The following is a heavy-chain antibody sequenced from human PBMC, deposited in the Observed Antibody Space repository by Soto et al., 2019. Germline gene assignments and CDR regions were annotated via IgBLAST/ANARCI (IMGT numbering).Heavy chain of an antibody. J-gene: IGHJ4*02. Sequence: VGSLRLSCAASGFTFSSYAMSWVRQAPGKGLEWVSAISGSGGSTYYADSVKGRFTISRDNSKNTLYLQMNSLRAEDTAVYYCAKAKVQSSSWRPYFDYWGQGTLVTVSS. V-gene: IGHV3-23*01. CDR3: AKAKVQSSSWRPYFDY. CDR1: GFTFSSYA. D-gene: IGHD6-13*01. CDR2: ISGSGGST.